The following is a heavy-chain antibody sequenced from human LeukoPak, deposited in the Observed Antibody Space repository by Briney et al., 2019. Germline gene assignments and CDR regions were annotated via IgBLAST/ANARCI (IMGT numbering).Heavy chain of an antibody. CDR1: GGSISSYY. Sequence: SETLSLTCTVSGGSISSYYWSWIRQPPGKGLEWIGYIYYSGSTYYNPSLKSRVTISVDTSKNQFSLKLSSVTAADTAVYYCARDSSSWYSYYYGMDVWGQGTTVTVSS. D-gene: IGHD6-13*01. J-gene: IGHJ6*02. CDR3: ARDSSSWYSYYYGMDV. CDR2: IYYSGST. V-gene: IGHV4-59*12.